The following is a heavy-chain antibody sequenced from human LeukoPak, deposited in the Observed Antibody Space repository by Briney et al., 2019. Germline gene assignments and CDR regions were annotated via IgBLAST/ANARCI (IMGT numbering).Heavy chain of an antibody. D-gene: IGHD3-10*01. V-gene: IGHV1-24*01. J-gene: IGHJ4*02. CDR1: GYTLTELS. CDR2: FDPEDGET. Sequence: GASVKVSCKVSGYTLTELSMHWVRQAPGKGLEWMGGFDPEDGETIYAQKFQGRVTMTEDTSTVTAYMELSSLRSEDTAVYYCATLRITMVRGFQSPLGPNDYWGQGTLVTVSS. CDR3: ATLRITMVRGFQSPLGPNDY.